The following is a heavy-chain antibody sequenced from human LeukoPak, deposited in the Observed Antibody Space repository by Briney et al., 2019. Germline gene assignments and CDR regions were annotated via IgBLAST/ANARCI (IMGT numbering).Heavy chain of an antibody. CDR1: RGTFSNYA. CDR2: IIPKFAIA. V-gene: IGHV1-69*13. CDR3: ARDRPGRYCSNTSCYTASPFDP. J-gene: IGHJ5*02. D-gene: IGHD2-2*02. Sequence: ASVKVSCKASRGTFSNYAISWVRQAPGQPLEWMGQIIPKFAIAHYAQKFQGRVTITADESTSTAYLELSSLRSEDTAVYYCARDRPGRYCSNTSCYTASPFDPWGQGTLVIVSS.